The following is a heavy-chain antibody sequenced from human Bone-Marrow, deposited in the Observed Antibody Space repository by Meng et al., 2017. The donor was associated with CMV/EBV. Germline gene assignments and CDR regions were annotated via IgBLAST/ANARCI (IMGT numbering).Heavy chain of an antibody. D-gene: IGHD3-10*01. CDR3: ARVVYYYGSGSQGDFDY. CDR1: GGSISSGDYY. J-gene: IGHJ4*02. CDR2: IYHSGST. Sequence: ESLKISCTVSGGSISSGDYYWGWIRQPPGKGLEWIGSIYHSGSTYYNPSLKSRVTISVDTSKNQFSLKLSSVTAADTAVYYCARVVYYYGSGSQGDFDYWGQGTLVTVSS. V-gene: IGHV4-39*07.